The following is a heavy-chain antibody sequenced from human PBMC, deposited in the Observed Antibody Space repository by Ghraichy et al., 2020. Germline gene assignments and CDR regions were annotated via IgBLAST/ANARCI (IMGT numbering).Heavy chain of an antibody. Sequence: LSLTCAASGFTFSSYWMSWVRQAPGNGLEWVANIRQDGSEKYYVGSVKGRFTISRDNAKNSLYLQMNSLRAEDTAVYYCARCIVAAGTDYWGQGTLVTVSS. D-gene: IGHD6-13*01. V-gene: IGHV3-7*03. CDR2: IRQDGSEK. CDR1: GFTFSSYW. CDR3: ARCIVAAGTDY. J-gene: IGHJ4*02.